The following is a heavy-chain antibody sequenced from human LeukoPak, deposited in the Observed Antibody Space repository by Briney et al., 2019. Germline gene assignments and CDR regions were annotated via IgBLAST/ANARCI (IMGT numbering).Heavy chain of an antibody. Sequence: GAPVKVSCKASRYTFTSYGISWVRQAPGQGLECMGWINAYKGNTNYAQKLQGRVTMTTDTSTSTAYMELRSPRSDDTAVYYCARTYYYDSSGYYYPAYFDYWGQGTLVTVSS. CDR2: INAYKGNT. D-gene: IGHD3-22*01. J-gene: IGHJ4*02. CDR1: RYTFTSYG. CDR3: ARTYYYDSSGYYYPAYFDY. V-gene: IGHV1-18*01.